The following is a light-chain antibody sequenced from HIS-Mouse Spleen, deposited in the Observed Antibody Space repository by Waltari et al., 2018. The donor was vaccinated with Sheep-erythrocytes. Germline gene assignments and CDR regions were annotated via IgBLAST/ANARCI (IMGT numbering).Light chain of an antibody. J-gene: IGLJ1*01. V-gene: IGLV2-11*01. CDR1: RSDVGGYNY. CDR3: CSYSGSYNHV. CDR2: DVI. Sequence: QSALTQPRSVSGSPGQSVTISCTGPRSDVGGYNYVPRYQQHPGKAPKLMIYDVIKPPSGVPYRFSGSKSGNTASLTISGLQAGDEADYYCCSYSGSYNHVFATGTKVTVL.